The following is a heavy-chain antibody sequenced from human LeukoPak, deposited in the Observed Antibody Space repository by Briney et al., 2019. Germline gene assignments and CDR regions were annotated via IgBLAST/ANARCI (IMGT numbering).Heavy chain of an antibody. CDR3: ATQRITGMTGYDS. CDR2: TYHRSKWYN. J-gene: IGHJ5*01. Sequence: SQTLSLTCAISGDSVSSNRAAWNWIRQSPSRGLEWLGRTYHRSKWYNEYALSVKSRITINADTSQNQFSLQLNSVTPEDTAVYYCATQRITGMTGYDSWGQGTLVTVSS. V-gene: IGHV6-1*01. D-gene: IGHD1-20*01. CDR1: GDSVSSNRAA.